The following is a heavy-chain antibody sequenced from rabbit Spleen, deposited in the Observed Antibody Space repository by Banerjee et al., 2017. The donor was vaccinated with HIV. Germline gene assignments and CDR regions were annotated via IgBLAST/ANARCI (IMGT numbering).Heavy chain of an antibody. CDR1: GFTLSSYY. CDR3: GRDVRYGGDAVYGFGLNL. D-gene: IGHD4-2*01. V-gene: IGHV1S45*01. Sequence: QEHLKESGGGLVQPGGSLKLSCTASGFTLSSYYMCWVRQAPGKGLEWIACIYAGSSGSTYYASWAKGRITISKSTSLNTMDLKMTSLTVADTATYFCGRDVRYGGDAVYGFGLNLWGPGTLVTVS. J-gene: IGHJ4*01. CDR2: IYAGSSGST.